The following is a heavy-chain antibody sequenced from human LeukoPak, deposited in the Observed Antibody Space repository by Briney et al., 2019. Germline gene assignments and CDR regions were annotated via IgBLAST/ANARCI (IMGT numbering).Heavy chain of an antibody. CDR3: ARELRYFDWLLYYYYGMDV. D-gene: IGHD3-9*01. Sequence: TGGSLRLSCAASGFIFSSYWMRWVRQAPGKGLEWVANIKQDGSEKYYVDSVKGRFTISRDNAKNSLYLQMNSLRAEDTAVYYCARELRYFDWLLYYYYGMDVWGQGTTVTVSS. CDR1: GFIFSSYW. V-gene: IGHV3-7*04. J-gene: IGHJ6*02. CDR2: IKQDGSEK.